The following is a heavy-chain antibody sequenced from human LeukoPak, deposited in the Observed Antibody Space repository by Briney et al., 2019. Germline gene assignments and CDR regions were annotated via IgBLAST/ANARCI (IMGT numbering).Heavy chain of an antibody. CDR3: ARVVQSTDSSGFYLPEYFQP. J-gene: IGHJ1*01. D-gene: IGHD3-22*01. V-gene: IGHV4-38-2*02. CDR2: IYHSGST. Sequence: SETLSLTCTVSGYSISSGYHWGWIRQPPGKGLEWIGSIYHSGSTYYNPSLKSRVTISVDTSKNKFSLKLRSVTAADTAVYYCARVVQSTDSSGFYLPEYFQPWGQGTPVTVSS. CDR1: GYSISSGYH.